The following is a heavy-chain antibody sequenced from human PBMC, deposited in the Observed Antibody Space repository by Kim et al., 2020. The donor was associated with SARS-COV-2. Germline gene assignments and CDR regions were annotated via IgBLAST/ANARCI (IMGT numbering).Heavy chain of an antibody. CDR1: GGSISSSSYY. J-gene: IGHJ4*02. CDR2: IYYSGST. V-gene: IGHV4-39*07. Sequence: SETLSLTCTVSGGSISSSSYYWGWIRQPPGKGLEWIGSIYYSGSTYYNPSLKSRVTISVDTSKNQFSLKLSSVTAADTAVYYCANIAARPVGYWGQGTLVTVSS. D-gene: IGHD6-6*01. CDR3: ANIAARPVGY.